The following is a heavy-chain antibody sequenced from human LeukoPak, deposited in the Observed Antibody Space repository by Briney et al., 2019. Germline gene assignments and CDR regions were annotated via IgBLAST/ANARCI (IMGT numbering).Heavy chain of an antibody. CDR3: AREGDIVVVPAAMGDY. J-gene: IGHJ4*02. CDR1: GFTFSSYW. D-gene: IGHD2-2*01. Sequence: GRSLRLSCAASGFTFSSYWMSWVRQAPGKGLGWVANIKRDGSEKYYVDSVKGRFTISRDNAKNSLYLQMNSLRAEDTAVYYCAREGDIVVVPAAMGDYWGQGTLVTVSS. V-gene: IGHV3-7*03. CDR2: IKRDGSEK.